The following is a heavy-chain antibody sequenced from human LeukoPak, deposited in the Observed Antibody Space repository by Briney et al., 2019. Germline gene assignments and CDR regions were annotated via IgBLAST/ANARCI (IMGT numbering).Heavy chain of an antibody. V-gene: IGHV3-23*01. D-gene: IGHD3-10*01. Sequence: GVSLRLSCAASGFTFSSYAMSWVRQAPGKGHEWVSAISGSGGSTYYADSVKGRFTISRDNSKNTLYLQMNSLRAEDTAVYSCAKVISKGYGSGSYYSPLFYFDYWGQGTLVTVSS. CDR2: ISGSGGST. CDR1: GFTFSSYA. CDR3: AKVISKGYGSGSYYSPLFYFDY. J-gene: IGHJ4*02.